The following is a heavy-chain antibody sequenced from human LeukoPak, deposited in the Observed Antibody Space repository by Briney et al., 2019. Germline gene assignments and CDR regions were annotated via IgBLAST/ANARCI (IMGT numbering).Heavy chain of an antibody. D-gene: IGHD3-9*01. J-gene: IGHJ5*02. CDR1: AYTFTTYD. CDR2: MNPNSGNT. Sequence: SVKVSCKASAYTFTTYDINWVGQATGQGLDWMGWMNPNSGNTGYAQKFQGRVTITRNTSISTAYMELSSLRSEDTAVYYCARGRYFDWLGSYNSFDPWGQGTLVTVSS. V-gene: IGHV1-8*01. CDR3: ARGRYFDWLGSYNSFDP.